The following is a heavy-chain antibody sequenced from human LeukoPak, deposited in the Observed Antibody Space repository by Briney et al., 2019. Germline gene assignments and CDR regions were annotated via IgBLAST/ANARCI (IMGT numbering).Heavy chain of an antibody. CDR1: GGSISSGGYY. J-gene: IGHJ4*02. CDR3: ARDQGGYGSFDN. CDR2: IHYSGGT. D-gene: IGHD5-12*01. Sequence: TLSLICTVSGGSISSGGYYWSWIRQHPGKGPEWIGNIHYSGGTYGNPSLKSRATMSVDTSKNQFSLRLTSVTAADTAVYYCARDQGGYGSFDNWGQGTLVTVSS. V-gene: IGHV4-31*03.